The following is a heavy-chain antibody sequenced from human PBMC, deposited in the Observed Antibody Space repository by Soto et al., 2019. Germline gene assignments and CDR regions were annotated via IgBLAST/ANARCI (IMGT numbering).Heavy chain of an antibody. CDR2: IYHSGST. D-gene: IGHD4-17*01. V-gene: IGHV4-34*01. Sequence: SETLSLTCAVYGGSFSGYYWSWIRQPPGKGLEWIGEIYHSGSTNYNPSLKSRVTISVDTSKNQFSLKLSSVTAADSAVYYCARPLTFDYNDYGSFDYWGQGTLVTVSS. CDR3: ARPLTFDYNDYGSFDY. J-gene: IGHJ4*02. CDR1: GGSFSGYY.